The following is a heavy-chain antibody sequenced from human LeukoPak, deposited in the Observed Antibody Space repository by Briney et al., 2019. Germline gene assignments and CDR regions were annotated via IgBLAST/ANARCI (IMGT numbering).Heavy chain of an antibody. J-gene: IGHJ4*02. Sequence: GASVKVSCKASGYTFTSYAMNWVRQAPGQGLEWTGWINTNTGNPTYAQGFTGRFVFSLDTSVSTAYLQISSLKAEDTAVYYCASSAQREGELLYYYGSGSYLHYWGQGTLVTVSS. CDR1: GYTFTSYA. D-gene: IGHD3-10*01. V-gene: IGHV7-4-1*02. CDR2: INTNTGNP. CDR3: ASSAQREGELLYYYGSGSYLHY.